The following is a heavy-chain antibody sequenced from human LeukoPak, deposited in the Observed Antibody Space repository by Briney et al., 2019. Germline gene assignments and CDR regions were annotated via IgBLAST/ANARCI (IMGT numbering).Heavy chain of an antibody. V-gene: IGHV3-23*01. Sequence: GGSLRLSCAASGFTFDDAMHWVRQAPGKGLEWVSAISGSGGSTYYADSVKGRFTISRDNSKNTLYLQMNSLRAEDTAVYYCAKDYYGSGSYYTLSCDYWGQGTLVTVSS. CDR1: GFTFDDA. J-gene: IGHJ4*02. D-gene: IGHD3-10*01. CDR2: ISGSGGST. CDR3: AKDYYGSGSYYTLSCDY.